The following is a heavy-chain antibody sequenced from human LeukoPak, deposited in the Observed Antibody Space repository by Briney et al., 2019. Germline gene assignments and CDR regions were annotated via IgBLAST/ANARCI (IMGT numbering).Heavy chain of an antibody. CDR3: ARSPTSWYCDY. V-gene: IGHV3-23*01. Sequence: GGYLILSCAASGLTFSSHGMNWVRQAPGKGLEWVSGSGGSGGFITYYGDSVIGRFTVSRDNSKISLYLQMNSLRPEDTSVYYCARSPTSWYCDYWGQRTLVTVSS. D-gene: IGHD2-2*01. J-gene: IGHJ4*02. CDR1: GLTFSSHG. CDR2: SGGSGGFIT.